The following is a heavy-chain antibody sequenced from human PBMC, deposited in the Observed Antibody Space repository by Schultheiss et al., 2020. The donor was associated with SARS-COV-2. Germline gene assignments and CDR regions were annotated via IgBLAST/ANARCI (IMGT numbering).Heavy chain of an antibody. Sequence: GGSLRLSCAASGFTVSSNYMSWVRQAPGKGLEWVSAISGSGGSTYYADSVKGRFTISRDNSKNTLYLQMNSLRAEDTAVYYCAKIGGDCGGDCYSHYYYYGMDVWGQGTTVTVAS. CDR2: ISGSGGST. CDR1: GFTVSSNY. J-gene: IGHJ6*02. D-gene: IGHD2-21*02. V-gene: IGHV3-23*01. CDR3: AKIGGDCGGDCYSHYYYYGMDV.